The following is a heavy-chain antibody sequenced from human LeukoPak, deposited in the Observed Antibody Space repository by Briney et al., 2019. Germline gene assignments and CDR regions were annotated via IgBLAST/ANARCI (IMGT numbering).Heavy chain of an antibody. V-gene: IGHV3-23*01. Sequence: PGGSLRLSCTASGFTFSSHWMHWDRQAPGKGLEWVSAISGSGGSTYYADSVKGRFTISRDNSKNTLYLQMNSLRAEDTAVYYCAKDKSSGWTGDYFDYWGQGTLVTVSS. D-gene: IGHD6-19*01. CDR2: ISGSGGST. CDR1: GFTFSSHW. CDR3: AKDKSSGWTGDYFDY. J-gene: IGHJ4*02.